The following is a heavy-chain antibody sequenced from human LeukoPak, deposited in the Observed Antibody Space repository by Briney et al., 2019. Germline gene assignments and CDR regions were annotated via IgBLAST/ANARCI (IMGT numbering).Heavy chain of an antibody. Sequence: GGSLRLSCAASGFIFSSYGMHWVRQAPGKGLEWVAVISYDGSNKYYADSVKGRFTISRDNSKNTLYLQMNSLRPEDTAVYYCAKAFYDILTGFPNWGQGTLVTVSS. V-gene: IGHV3-30*18. D-gene: IGHD3-9*01. CDR1: GFIFSSYG. J-gene: IGHJ4*02. CDR3: AKAFYDILTGFPN. CDR2: ISYDGSNK.